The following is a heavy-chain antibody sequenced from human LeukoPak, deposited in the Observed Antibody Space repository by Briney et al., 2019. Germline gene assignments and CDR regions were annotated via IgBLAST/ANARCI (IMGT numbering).Heavy chain of an antibody. D-gene: IGHD3-22*01. CDR1: GFTFSSYG. CDR2: ISYHGTNK. CDR3: AKKYYYDSSGYHFDY. V-gene: IGHV3-30*18. J-gene: IGHJ4*02. Sequence: PGRSLRLSCAASGFTFSSYGMHWVRQAPGKGLEWVAVISYHGTNKDYADSVKGRFTISRDNSKNTLYLQMNSLRVEDTAVYYCAKKYYYDSSGYHFDYWGQGTLVTVSS.